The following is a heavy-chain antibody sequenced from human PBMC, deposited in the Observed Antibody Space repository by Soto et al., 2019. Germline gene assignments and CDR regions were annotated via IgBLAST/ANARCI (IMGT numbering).Heavy chain of an antibody. D-gene: IGHD3-22*01. CDR1: GYTFSTYG. V-gene: IGHV1-18*01. CDR2: ISGFNGHT. Sequence: QVHLVQSGGDVKKPGASVKVSCKTSGYTFSTYGISWVRQAPGQGLEWMGWISGFNGHTKSAQKFQGRLTMTTDTSTSTAYMELKSLKSDDTAIYYCARDRSHYDSKDYWSQGTLVTVSS. CDR3: ARDRSHYDSKDY. J-gene: IGHJ4*02.